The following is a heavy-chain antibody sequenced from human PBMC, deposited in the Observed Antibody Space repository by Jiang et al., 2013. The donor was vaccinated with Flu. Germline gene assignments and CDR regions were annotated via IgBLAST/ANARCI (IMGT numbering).Heavy chain of an antibody. V-gene: IGHV4-39*07. Sequence: PGLVKPSETLSLTCTVSSGSISTSTYYWGWIRQPPGKGLEWIGSIYYSGSTYFNPSLKSRVTISLDTSKSQFSLKVASVTAADSAVYFCARLEKATIQTFDYWGQGTLVTVSS. CDR3: ARLEKATIQTFDY. D-gene: IGHD5-24*01. CDR2: IYYSGST. J-gene: IGHJ4*02. CDR1: SGSISTSTYY.